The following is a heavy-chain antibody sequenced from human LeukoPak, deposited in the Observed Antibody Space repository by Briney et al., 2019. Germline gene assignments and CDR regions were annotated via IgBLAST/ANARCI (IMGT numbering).Heavy chain of an antibody. CDR3: ARDPHYGDYHNPEGYYYYGMDV. D-gene: IGHD4-17*01. V-gene: IGHV1-69*04. Sequence: SVKVSCKASGGTFSSYAISWVRQAPGLGLEWMGRIIPIFGIANYAQKFQGRVTITADKSTSTAYMELSSLRSEDTAVYYCARDPHYGDYHNPEGYYYYGMDVWGQGTTVTVSS. J-gene: IGHJ6*02. CDR1: GGTFSSYA. CDR2: IIPIFGIA.